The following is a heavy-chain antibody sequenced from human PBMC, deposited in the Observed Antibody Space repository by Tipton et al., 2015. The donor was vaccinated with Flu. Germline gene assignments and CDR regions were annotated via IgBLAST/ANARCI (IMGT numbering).Heavy chain of an antibody. Sequence: TLSLTCTVSGGSISSYYWSWIRQPPGKGLEWIGYIYYSGSTNYNPSLKSRVTISVDTSKNQFSLKLSSVTAADTAVYYCARDATYDSSGYATDDAFDIWGQGTMVTVSS. D-gene: IGHD3-22*01. J-gene: IGHJ3*02. CDR1: GGSISSYY. CDR3: ARDATYDSSGYATDDAFDI. V-gene: IGHV4-59*01. CDR2: IYYSGST.